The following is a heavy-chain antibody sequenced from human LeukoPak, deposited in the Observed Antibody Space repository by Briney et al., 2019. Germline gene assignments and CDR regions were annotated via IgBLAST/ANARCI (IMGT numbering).Heavy chain of an antibody. V-gene: IGHV4-34*01. CDR1: GGSFSGYY. CDR2: INHSGST. CDR3: ARVYYSSSYDYWYFDL. J-gene: IGHJ2*01. D-gene: IGHD6-13*01. Sequence: SETLSLTCAVYGGSFSGYYWSWIRQPPGKGLEWIGEINHSGSTNYNPSLKSRVTISVDTSKNQFSLKLSSVTAADTAVYYCARVYYSSSYDYWYFDLWGRGTLVTASS.